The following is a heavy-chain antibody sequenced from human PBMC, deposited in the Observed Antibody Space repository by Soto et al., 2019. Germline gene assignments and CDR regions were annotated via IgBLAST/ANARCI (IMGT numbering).Heavy chain of an antibody. D-gene: IGHD3-10*01. CDR2: IYHSGST. J-gene: IGHJ6*02. Sequence: SETLSLTCAVSGGSISSGGYSWSWIRQPPGKGLEWIGYIYHSGSTYYNPSLKSRVTISVDTSKNQFSLKLSSVTAADTAVYYCARDRRYYGSGRYYSINGMDVWGQGTTVTVSS. CDR3: ARDRRYYGSGRYYSINGMDV. CDR1: GGSISSGGYS. V-gene: IGHV4-30-2*01.